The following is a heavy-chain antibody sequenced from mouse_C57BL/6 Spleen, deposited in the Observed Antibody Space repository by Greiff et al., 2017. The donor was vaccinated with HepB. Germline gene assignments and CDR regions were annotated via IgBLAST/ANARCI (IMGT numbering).Heavy chain of an antibody. Sequence: QVQLKESGPGLVAPSQSLSITCTVSGFSLTSYGVHWVRQPPGKGLEWLGVIWAGGSTNYNSALMSRMSISKDNSKSQVFLKMKSLQTDDTARYYWARLEDIWGQGTTLTVSS. J-gene: IGHJ2*01. CDR3: ARLEDI. D-gene: IGHD1-3*01. CDR2: IWAGGST. V-gene: IGHV2-9*02. CDR1: GFSLTSYG.